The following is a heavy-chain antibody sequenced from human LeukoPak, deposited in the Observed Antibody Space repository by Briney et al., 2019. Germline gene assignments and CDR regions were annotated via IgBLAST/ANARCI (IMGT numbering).Heavy chain of an antibody. D-gene: IGHD1-1*01. CDR3: AKGQERESRVDS. CDR2: ISNSGGST. J-gene: IGHJ4*02. V-gene: IGHV3-23*01. CDR1: GFTFNTYT. Sequence: GESLRLSCAASGFTFNTYTMYWVRQAAGKGLEWASGISNSGGSTYYADSVKGRFTISRDNSKNTLYLQMNSLRAEDTALYYSAKGQERESRVDSWGQGTLVTVSS.